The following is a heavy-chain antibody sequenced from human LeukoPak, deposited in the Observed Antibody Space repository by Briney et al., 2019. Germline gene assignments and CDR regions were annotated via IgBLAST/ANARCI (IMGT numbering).Heavy chain of an antibody. CDR3: ASGIYYDSTPHAFDI. Sequence: ASVKVSCKASGYTFTSYGISWARQAPGQGLEWMGWISAYNGNTNYAQKLQGRVTMTTDTSTSTAYMELRSLRSDDTAVYYCASGIYYDSTPHAFDIWGQGTMVIVSS. D-gene: IGHD3-22*01. CDR1: GYTFTSYG. V-gene: IGHV1-18*01. J-gene: IGHJ3*02. CDR2: ISAYNGNT.